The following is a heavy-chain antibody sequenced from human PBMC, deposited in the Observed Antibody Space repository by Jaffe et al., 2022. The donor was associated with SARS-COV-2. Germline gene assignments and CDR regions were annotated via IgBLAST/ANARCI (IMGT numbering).Heavy chain of an antibody. D-gene: IGHD1-26*01. CDR2: ISGTGGGT. CDR3: AKHGGSIDY. Sequence: EVELLESGGGLVQPGASLRLSCAASGFTFSNTAMSWVRQAPGKGLEWVAAISGTGGGTDYADSVKGRFTISRDDSKNKLYLQMNSLRAEDTAVFYCAKHGGSIDYWGQGTLVTV. J-gene: IGHJ4*02. V-gene: IGHV3-23*01. CDR1: GFTFSNTA.